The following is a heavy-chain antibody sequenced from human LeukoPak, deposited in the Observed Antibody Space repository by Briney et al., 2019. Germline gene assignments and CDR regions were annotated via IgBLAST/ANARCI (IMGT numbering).Heavy chain of an antibody. D-gene: IGHD6-19*01. CDR2: ISWNSGGI. CDR3: AKGKKMTVAGLFDY. Sequence: GGSLRLSCAASGFTFDDYAMHWVRQAPGKSLEWVSGISWNSGGIGYADSVKGRFTISRDNAKNSLYLQMNSLRADDTALYYCAKGKKMTVAGLFDYWGQGTLVTVSS. J-gene: IGHJ4*02. V-gene: IGHV3-9*01. CDR1: GFTFDDYA.